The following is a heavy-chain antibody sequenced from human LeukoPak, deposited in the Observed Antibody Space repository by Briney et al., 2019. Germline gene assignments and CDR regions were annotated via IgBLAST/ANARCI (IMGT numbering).Heavy chain of an antibody. Sequence: SETLSLTCTVSGGSISSSSYYWGWIRQPPGKGLEWIGSIYYSGSTYYNPSLKSRVTISVDTSKHQFSLKLSSVTAADTAVYYCARQSDYDFWSGYYLAPFDYWGQGTLVTVSS. CDR2: IYYSGST. CDR1: GGSISSSSYY. D-gene: IGHD3-3*01. CDR3: ARQSDYDFWSGYYLAPFDY. V-gene: IGHV4-39*01. J-gene: IGHJ4*02.